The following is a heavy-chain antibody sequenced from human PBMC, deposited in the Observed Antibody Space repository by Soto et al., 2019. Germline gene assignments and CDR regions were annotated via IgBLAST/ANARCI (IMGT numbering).Heavy chain of an antibody. Sequence: ASVKVSCKASGGTFSSYAISWVRQAPGQGLEWMGGIIPIFGTANYAQKFQGRVTITADESTSTAYMELSSLRSEDTAVYYCARDLGSFDRPTYDAFDIWGQGTMVTVSS. CDR3: ARDLGSFDRPTYDAFDI. CDR2: IIPIFGTA. CDR1: GGTFSSYA. V-gene: IGHV1-69*13. D-gene: IGHD3-16*01. J-gene: IGHJ3*02.